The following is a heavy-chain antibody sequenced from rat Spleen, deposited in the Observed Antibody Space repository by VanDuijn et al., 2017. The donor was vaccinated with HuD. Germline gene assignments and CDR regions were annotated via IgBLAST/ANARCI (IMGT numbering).Heavy chain of an antibody. CDR2: IIYDGSRT. J-gene: IGHJ2*01. V-gene: IGHV5-22*01. D-gene: IGHD1-10*01. Sequence: EVQLVESGGGLVQPGRSLKLSCVASGFIFNNYWMTWIRQAPKKGLEWVATIIYDGSRTYYGDSVKGRFTISRDNAKNTLYLQMNSLRSEDTATYYCTRPPYNNHFDYWGQGVMVTVSS. CDR1: GFIFNNYW. CDR3: TRPPYNNHFDY.